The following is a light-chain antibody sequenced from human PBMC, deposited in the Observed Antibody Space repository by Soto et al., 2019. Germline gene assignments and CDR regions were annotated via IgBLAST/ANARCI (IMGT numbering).Light chain of an antibody. CDR3: QQSYSTPPWT. Sequence: DIQMTQSPSSLSASVGDRVTITCRTSQGISNYLAWYQQKPGKVPKLLIYGASTLQPGVPSRFSGSGSGADFTLTISSLQPEDVATYYCQQSYSTPPWTFGQGTKVEIK. V-gene: IGKV1-27*01. CDR2: GAS. CDR1: QGISNY. J-gene: IGKJ1*01.